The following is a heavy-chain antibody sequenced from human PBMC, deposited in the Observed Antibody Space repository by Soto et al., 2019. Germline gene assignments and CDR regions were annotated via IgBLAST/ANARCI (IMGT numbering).Heavy chain of an antibody. V-gene: IGHV4-34*01. CDR2: INHSGST. D-gene: IGHD3-10*01. Sequence: SETLSLTCAVYGGSFSGYDVSWIRQPPGKGLEWIGEINHSGSTNYNPSLKSRVTISVDTSKNQFSLKLSSVTAADTAVYYCARVRRGVVRGAIYYGMDVWGQGTLVTV. CDR1: GGSFSGYD. CDR3: ARVRRGVVRGAIYYGMDV. J-gene: IGHJ6*02.